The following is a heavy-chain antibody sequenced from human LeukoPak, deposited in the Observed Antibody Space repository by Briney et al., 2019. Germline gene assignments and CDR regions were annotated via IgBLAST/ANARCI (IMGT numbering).Heavy chain of an antibody. CDR3: AKSLRGYDVFDY. CDR2: ISYDGTNK. CDR1: GFTFSTYA. Sequence: GGSLRLSCAASGFTFSTYAIHWVRQAPGKGLEWVAVISYDGTNKNYADSVKGRFTISRDNSKNTLYLQMNSLRAEDTAVYYCAKSLRGYDVFDYWGQGTLVTVSS. J-gene: IGHJ4*02. D-gene: IGHD5-12*01. V-gene: IGHV3-30*07.